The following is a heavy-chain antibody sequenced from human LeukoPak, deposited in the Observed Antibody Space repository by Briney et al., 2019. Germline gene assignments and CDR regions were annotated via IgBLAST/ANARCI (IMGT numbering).Heavy chain of an antibody. V-gene: IGHV1-18*01. CDR2: ISAYNGNT. CDR3: ARFMITFGGVIVGIDY. Sequence: ASVKVSCKASGYTLTSYGISWVRQAPGQGLEWMGWISAYNGNTNYAQKLQGRVTMTTDTSTSTAYMELRSLRSDDTAVYYCARFMITFGGVIVGIDYWGQGTLVTVSS. D-gene: IGHD3-16*02. J-gene: IGHJ4*02. CDR1: GYTLTSYG.